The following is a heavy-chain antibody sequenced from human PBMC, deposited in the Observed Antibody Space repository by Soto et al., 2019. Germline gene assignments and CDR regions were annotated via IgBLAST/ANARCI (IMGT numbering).Heavy chain of an antibody. CDR2: VSGRGGST. CDR3: AKGGFTYNNAWSLDY. J-gene: IGHJ4*02. Sequence: GGSLRLSCAASGFTFSTYAMNWVRQAPGKGLEWVSGVSGRGGSTYYADSVKGRFTISRDNSKNTLYLQMNSLRVEDTAIYYCAKGGFTYNNAWSLDYWGQGTLVTVSS. D-gene: IGHD6-19*01. V-gene: IGHV3-23*01. CDR1: GFTFSTYA.